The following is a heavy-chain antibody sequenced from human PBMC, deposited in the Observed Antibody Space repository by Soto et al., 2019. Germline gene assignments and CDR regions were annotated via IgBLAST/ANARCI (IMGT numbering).Heavy chain of an antibody. CDR3: ARESDYYGSGTSYYYGMDV. J-gene: IGHJ6*02. Sequence: QVQLQESGPGLVKPSQTLSLTCTVSGGSISSGGYYWSWIRQHPGKGLEWIGYIYYSGSTYYNPSLKGRVTISVDTSKNQFSLKLSSVTAADTAVYYCARESDYYGSGTSYYYGMDVWGQGTTVTVSS. D-gene: IGHD3-10*01. V-gene: IGHV4-31*03. CDR1: GGSISSGGYY. CDR2: IYYSGST.